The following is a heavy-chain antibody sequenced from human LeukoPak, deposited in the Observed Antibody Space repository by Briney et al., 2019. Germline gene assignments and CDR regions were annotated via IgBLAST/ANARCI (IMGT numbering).Heavy chain of an antibody. CDR3: AKDHESDGYPCLDH. Sequence: PGGSLRLSCAASGFTFSRYSMSWVRQAPGKGLEWVSTISASGPYYADAVRGRFTISRDNSRNTLSLQMDSLRAEDTAVYYCAKDHESDGYPCLDHWGLGTLVTVSS. J-gene: IGHJ4*02. CDR2: ISASGP. V-gene: IGHV3-23*01. CDR1: GFTFSRYS. D-gene: IGHD3-22*01.